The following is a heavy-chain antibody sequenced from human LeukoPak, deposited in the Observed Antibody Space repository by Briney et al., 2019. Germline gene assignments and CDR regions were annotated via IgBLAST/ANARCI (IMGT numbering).Heavy chain of an antibody. V-gene: IGHV3-23*01. CDR1: GFTFSSYA. D-gene: IGHD2-21*02. J-gene: IGHJ4*02. Sequence: GGSLRLSCAASGFTFSSYAMSWVRQAPGKGLEWVSAISGSGGSTYYADSVKGRFTISRDNSKNTLYLQMNSLRAEDTAVYYCAKGLGGNSGGSLADYWGQGTLVTVSS. CDR2: ISGSGGST. CDR3: AKGLGGNSGGSLADY.